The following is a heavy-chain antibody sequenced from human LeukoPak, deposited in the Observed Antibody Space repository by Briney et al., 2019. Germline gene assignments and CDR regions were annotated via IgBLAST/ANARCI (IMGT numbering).Heavy chain of an antibody. J-gene: IGHJ3*02. D-gene: IGHD1-1*01. CDR1: GGSFSGYY. V-gene: IGHV4-34*01. CDR2: INHSGST. CDR3: VIAAWNDTVFEI. Sequence: SETLSLTCAVYGGSFSGYYWSWTRQPPGKGLEWIGEINHSGSTNYNPSLKSRVTISVDTSKNQFSLKLSSVTAADTAVYYCVIAAWNDTVFEIWAQGTMVTVFS.